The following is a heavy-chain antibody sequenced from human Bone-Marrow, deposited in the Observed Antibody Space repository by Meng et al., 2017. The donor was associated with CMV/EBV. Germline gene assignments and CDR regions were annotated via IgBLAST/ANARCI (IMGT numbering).Heavy chain of an antibody. CDR2: IRSKAYGGTT. CDR3: TREILRYFDWLVDAFDI. V-gene: IGHV3-49*04. D-gene: IGHD3-9*01. Sequence: GESLKIPCTASGFTFGDYAMSWVRQAPGKGLEWVGFIRSKAYGGTTEYAASVKGRFTISRDDSKSIAYLQMNSLKTEDTAVYYCTREILRYFDWLVDAFDIWGQGTMVTVSS. J-gene: IGHJ3*02. CDR1: GFTFGDYA.